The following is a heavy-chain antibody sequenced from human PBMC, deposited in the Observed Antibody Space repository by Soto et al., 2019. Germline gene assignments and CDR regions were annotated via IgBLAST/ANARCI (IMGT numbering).Heavy chain of an antibody. V-gene: IGHV4-34*01. CDR2: INHTGSA. J-gene: IGHJ4*02. Sequence: SETLSLTCVVSGGSFNNYFWSWIRQPPGKGLEWIGEINHTGSANYNPSLKSRVTMSVDTSKKQFSLRASDTAMYYCARHGGAHYDSSGYHYALDYWGQGTPVTVSS. CDR1: GGSFNNYF. CDR3: ARHGGAHYDSSGYHYALDY. D-gene: IGHD3-22*01.